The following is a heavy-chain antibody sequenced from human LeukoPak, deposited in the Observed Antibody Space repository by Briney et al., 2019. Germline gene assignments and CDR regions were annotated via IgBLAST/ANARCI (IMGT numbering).Heavy chain of an antibody. Sequence: ASVKVSCKASGYTFIGYYMHWVRQAPGQGLEWMGWINPNSGGTNYAQKFQGRVTITADESTGTAYMELSSLRSEDTAVYYCARAHTPLQYGGYHLPLYYFDYWGQGTLVTVSS. CDR3: ARAHTPLQYGGYHLPLYYFDY. J-gene: IGHJ4*02. CDR2: INPNSGGT. CDR1: GYTFIGYY. V-gene: IGHV1-2*02. D-gene: IGHD5-12*01.